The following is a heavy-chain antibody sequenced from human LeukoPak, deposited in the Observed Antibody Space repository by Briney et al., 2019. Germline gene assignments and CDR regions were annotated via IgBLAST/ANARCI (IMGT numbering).Heavy chain of an antibody. D-gene: IGHD3-9*01. CDR3: ASHVLRYFDWLLEFDY. CDR1: GGSISSSSYY. V-gene: IGHV4-39*01. CDR2: IYYSGST. J-gene: IGHJ4*02. Sequence: PSETLSLTCTVSGGSISSSSYYWGWIRQPPGKGLEWIGSIYYSGSTYYNPSLKSRVTISVDTSKNQFSLKLSSVTAADTAVYYCASHVLRYFDWLLEFDYWGQGTLVTVSS.